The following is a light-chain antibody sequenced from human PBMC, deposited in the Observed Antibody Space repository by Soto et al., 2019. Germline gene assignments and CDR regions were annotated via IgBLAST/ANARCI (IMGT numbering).Light chain of an antibody. CDR2: DTS. CDR1: TGAVTSGHY. Sequence: QAVVTQEPSLTVSPGGTVTLTCGSSTGAVTSGHYPYWFQQRPGQAPRTLIYDTSYRHSWTPARFSGSLLGGKAALTLSGAQADYEAYYSCFLSYTGPLGVFGTGTVLTVL. J-gene: IGLJ1*01. CDR3: FLSYTGPLGV. V-gene: IGLV7-46*01.